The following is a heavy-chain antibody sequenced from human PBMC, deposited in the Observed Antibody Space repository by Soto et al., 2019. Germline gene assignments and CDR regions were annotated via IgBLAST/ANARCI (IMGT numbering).Heavy chain of an antibody. CDR1: GFTVSSNY. CDR3: ARGELEPTIFDY. CDR2: IYSGGST. D-gene: IGHD1-1*01. V-gene: IGHV3-53*01. Sequence: GSLRLSCAASGFTVSSNYMSWVRQAPGKGLEWVSVIYSGGSTYYADSVKGRFTISRDNSKNTLYLQMNSLRAEDTAVYYCARGELEPTIFDYWGQGTLVTVSS. J-gene: IGHJ4*02.